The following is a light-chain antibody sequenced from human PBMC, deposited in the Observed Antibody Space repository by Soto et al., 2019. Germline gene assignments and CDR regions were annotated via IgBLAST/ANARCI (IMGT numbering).Light chain of an antibody. V-gene: IGKV3-20*01. J-gene: IGKJ4*01. Sequence: EIVLTQSPGTLSLSPGERATLSCRASQIVTSSYLAWYQQKPGQAPRLLIYGASSRATGIPDRFSGSGSGTDFTLTSSRLEPEDVAVYSCQQYGRSPAFGGGTKVEIK. CDR2: GAS. CDR3: QQYGRSPA. CDR1: QIVTSSY.